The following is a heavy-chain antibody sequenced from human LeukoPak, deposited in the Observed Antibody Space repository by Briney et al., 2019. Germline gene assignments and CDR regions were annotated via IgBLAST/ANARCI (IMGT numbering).Heavy chain of an antibody. Sequence: SETLSLTCTVSGGSISSYHWSWIRQPPGKGLEWIGYIYYSGSTNYNPSLKSRVTISVDTSKNQFSLKLSSVTAADTAVYYCARYGDHDAFDIWGQGTMVTVSS. CDR3: ARYGDHDAFDI. CDR1: GGSISSYH. D-gene: IGHD4-17*01. CDR2: IYYSGST. J-gene: IGHJ3*02. V-gene: IGHV4-59*01.